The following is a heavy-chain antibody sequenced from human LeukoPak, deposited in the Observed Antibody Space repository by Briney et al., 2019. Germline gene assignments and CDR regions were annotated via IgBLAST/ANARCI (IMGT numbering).Heavy chain of an antibody. D-gene: IGHD2-15*01. CDR3: ARDYCSGGSCYSGGDYYFDY. Sequence: ASVKVSCKASGYTFTSYGISWVRRAPGQGLEWMGWISAYNGNTNYAQKLQGRVTMTRDTSTSTVYMELSSLRSEDTAVYYCARDYCSGGSCYSGGDYYFDYWGQGTLVTVSS. J-gene: IGHJ4*02. CDR2: ISAYNGNT. V-gene: IGHV1-18*01. CDR1: GYTFTSYG.